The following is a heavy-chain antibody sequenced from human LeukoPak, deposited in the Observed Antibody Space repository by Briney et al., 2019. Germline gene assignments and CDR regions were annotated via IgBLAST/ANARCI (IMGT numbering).Heavy chain of an antibody. J-gene: IGHJ4*02. D-gene: IGHD4-23*01. CDR2: IGGSGTTI. V-gene: IGHV3-11*01. CDR1: GFTFSDFY. Sequence: GGSLRLSCAAFGFTFSDFYMAWIRQAPGKGLEWVSFIGGSGTTIYYADSVKGRFTISRDNTRNSLFLQMNSLRAEDTAVYFCARDAGNSYFDYWAQGALVTVSS. CDR3: ARDAGNSYFDY.